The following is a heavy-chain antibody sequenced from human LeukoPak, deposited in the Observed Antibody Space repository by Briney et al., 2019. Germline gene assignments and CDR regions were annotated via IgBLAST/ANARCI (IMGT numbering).Heavy chain of an antibody. CDR3: AKVLEQFVPDY. V-gene: IGHV3-21*01. Sequence: GGSLRLSCAASGFTFSNYGMNWVRQAPGKGLEWVSYIGSSSSYIYYADSVKGRFTISRDNAKNSLYLQMNSLRAEDTAVYYCAKVLEQFVPDYWGQGTLVTVSS. J-gene: IGHJ4*02. CDR1: GFTFSNYG. CDR2: IGSSSSYI. D-gene: IGHD6-6*01.